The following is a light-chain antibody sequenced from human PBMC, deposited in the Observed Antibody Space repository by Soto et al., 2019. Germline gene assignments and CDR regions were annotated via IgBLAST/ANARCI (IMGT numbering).Light chain of an antibody. V-gene: IGLV2-14*01. CDR1: SSDVGSYNY. CDR3: SSYTSTDTPFV. Sequence: QSALTQPASVSGSPGQSITISCTGTSSDVGSYNYVSWYQQHPGKAPALIISEVSNRPSGVSSRFSGFKSGNTASLTISGLQAEDEADYYCSSYTSTDTPFVFGTGTKLTVL. CDR2: EVS. J-gene: IGLJ1*01.